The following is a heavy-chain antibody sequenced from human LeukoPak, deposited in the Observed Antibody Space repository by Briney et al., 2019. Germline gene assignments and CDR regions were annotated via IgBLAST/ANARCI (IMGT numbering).Heavy chain of an antibody. Sequence: GGSLRLSCAASGFTSSSYWMHWVRQVPGKGLVWVSRISGDGTARNYADSVKGRFTIYRDDAKNTVDLQMNSLRGEDTAVYYCVRGRGSYGWFDPWGQGTLVTVSS. CDR3: VRGRGSYGWFDP. V-gene: IGHV3-74*01. CDR1: GFTSSSYW. J-gene: IGHJ5*02. CDR2: ISGDGTAR. D-gene: IGHD3-10*01.